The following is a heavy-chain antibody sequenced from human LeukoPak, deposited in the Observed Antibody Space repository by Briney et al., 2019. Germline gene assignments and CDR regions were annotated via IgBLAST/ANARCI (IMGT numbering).Heavy chain of an antibody. V-gene: IGHV3-21*01. CDR3: TRGTGGYDY. CDR2: ITSSSTYI. CDR1: GFTFSRYT. D-gene: IGHD7-27*01. Sequence: GGSLRLSCAASGFTFSRYTVNWVRQAPGKGLEWVSSITSSSTYIYYADSVKGRFTISRDNAKNSLYLHMNSLRAEDTAVYYCTRGTGGYDYWGQGTRVTVSS. J-gene: IGHJ4*02.